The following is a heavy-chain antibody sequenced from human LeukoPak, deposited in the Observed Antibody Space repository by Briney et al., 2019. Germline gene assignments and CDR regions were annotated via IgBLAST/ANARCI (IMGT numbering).Heavy chain of an antibody. CDR1: GYTLTELS. CDR3: ATSAVRRAPMYYFDY. CDR2: FDPEDGET. Sequence: GASVKVSCKVSGYTLTELSMHWVRQAPGKGLEWMGGFDPEDGETIYAQKFQGRVTMTEDASTDTAYMELSSLRSEDTAVYYCATSAVRRAPMYYFDYWGQGTLVTVSS. J-gene: IGHJ4*02. D-gene: IGHD3-22*01. V-gene: IGHV1-24*01.